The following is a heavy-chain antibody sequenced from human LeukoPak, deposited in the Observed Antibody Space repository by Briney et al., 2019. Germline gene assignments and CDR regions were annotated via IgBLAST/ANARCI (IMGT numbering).Heavy chain of an antibody. D-gene: IGHD4-23*01. CDR3: VRTDYGGTFDR. CDR2: ISYGGST. V-gene: IGHV4-39*01. J-gene: IGHJ4*02. Sequence: PSETLSLTCTVSPDSISSNHYYCGWVRQPPGKGLEWIGSISYGGSTYYNPSLGNRVTMSVDTSETQFSLELISVTAADTAVYFCVRTDYGGTFDRWGQGTLVTVSS. CDR1: PDSISSNHYY.